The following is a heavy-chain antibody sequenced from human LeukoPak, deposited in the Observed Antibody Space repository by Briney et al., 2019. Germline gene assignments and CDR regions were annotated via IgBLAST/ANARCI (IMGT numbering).Heavy chain of an antibody. D-gene: IGHD1-1*01. CDR1: GFTVSSNY. Sequence: GGSLRLSCAASGFTVSSNYMSWVRQAPGKGLEWISIIYTGGTTYYADSVKGRFTISRDTSKNSLYLQMNSLRVEDTAVYYCARNSAFDYWGQGTLVTVSS. V-gene: IGHV3-53*01. CDR2: IYTGGTT. J-gene: IGHJ4*02. CDR3: ARNSAFDY.